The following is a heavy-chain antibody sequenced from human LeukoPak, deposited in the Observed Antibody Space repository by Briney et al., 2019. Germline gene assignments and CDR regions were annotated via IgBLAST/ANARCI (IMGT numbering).Heavy chain of an antibody. D-gene: IGHD4-23*01. V-gene: IGHV4-39*07. J-gene: IGHJ5*02. CDR2: IYYSGST. Sequence: SETLSLTCTVSGGSISSSSYYWGWIRQPPGKGLEWIGSIYYSGSTYYNPSLKSRVTISVDTSKNQFSLKLSSVTAADTAVYYCARYGGNSRGRFDPWGQGTLVTVSS. CDR1: GGSISSSSYY. CDR3: ARYGGNSRGRFDP.